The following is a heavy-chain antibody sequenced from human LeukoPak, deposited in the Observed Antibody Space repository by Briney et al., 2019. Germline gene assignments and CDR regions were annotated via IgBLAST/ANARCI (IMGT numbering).Heavy chain of an antibody. D-gene: IGHD3-10*01. CDR2: INHSGST. CDR1: GGSFSGYY. J-gene: IGHJ4*02. CDR3: ARVLGVVRGIVY. Sequence: PSETLSLTCAVYGGSFSGYYWSWIRQPPGKGLEWIGEINHSGSTNYNPSLKSRVTISVDTSKNQFSLKLSSVTAADTAVYYCARVLGVVRGIVYWGQGTLVTVSS. V-gene: IGHV4-34*01.